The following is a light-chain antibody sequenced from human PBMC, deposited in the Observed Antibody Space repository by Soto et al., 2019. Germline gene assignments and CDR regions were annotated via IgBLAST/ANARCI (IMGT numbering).Light chain of an antibody. CDR3: CSYAGSYSYV. V-gene: IGLV2-11*01. Sequence: QSALTQPRSVSGSPGQSVATSCTGTSSDVGGYNYVSWYQQHPGKAPKLIIYDVTKRPSGVPDRFSGSSSGNTASLTISGLQAEDEADYFCCSYAGSYSYVFGTGTKVPXL. CDR2: DVT. CDR1: SSDVGGYNY. J-gene: IGLJ1*01.